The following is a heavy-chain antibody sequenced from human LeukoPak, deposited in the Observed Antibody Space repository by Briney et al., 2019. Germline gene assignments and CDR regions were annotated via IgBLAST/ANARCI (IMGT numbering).Heavy chain of an antibody. Sequence: PSETLSLTCTVSGASISTATYYWGWIRQSPGKGLEWIAKIYYSGSTYYNPSLMSRVTISIDMSKNQFSLNLSSVAAADTALYYCARVDHYYFYMDVWGKGTTVTVSS. CDR3: ARVDHYYFYMDV. CDR2: IYYSGST. CDR1: GASISTATYY. J-gene: IGHJ6*03. V-gene: IGHV4-39*01.